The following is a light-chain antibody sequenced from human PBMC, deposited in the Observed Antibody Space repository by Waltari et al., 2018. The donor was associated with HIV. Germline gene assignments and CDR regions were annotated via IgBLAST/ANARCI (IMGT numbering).Light chain of an antibody. Sequence: ERVMTQSPGTPPGSLGERATLSCRASQSVSSNLAWYQQKSGQAPRLLIYAASTRTTGIPARFSGSGSGTEFTLTISSLQSEDFAVYYCQQYNKWPRTFGQGTKVEIK. CDR3: QQYNKWPRT. CDR2: AAS. V-gene: IGKV3-15*01. CDR1: QSVSSN. J-gene: IGKJ1*01.